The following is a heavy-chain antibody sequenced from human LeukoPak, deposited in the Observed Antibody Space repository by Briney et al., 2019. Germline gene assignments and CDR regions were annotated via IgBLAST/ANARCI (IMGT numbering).Heavy chain of an antibody. Sequence: GASVKVSCKASGYTFTSYGISWVRQAPGQGLEWMGWISAYNGNTNYAQKLQGRVTMTTDTSTSTAYMELRSLRSDDTAVYYCARVQYSSGWDALYYYYYGIDVWGQGTTVTVSS. V-gene: IGHV1-18*01. CDR3: ARVQYSSGWDALYYYYYGIDV. J-gene: IGHJ6*02. D-gene: IGHD6-19*01. CDR2: ISAYNGNT. CDR1: GYTFTSYG.